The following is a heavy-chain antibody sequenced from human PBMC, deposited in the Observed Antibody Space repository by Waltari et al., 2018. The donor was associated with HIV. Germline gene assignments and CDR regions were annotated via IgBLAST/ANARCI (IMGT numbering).Heavy chain of an antibody. CDR2: ISFEGNKK. D-gene: IGHD6-13*01. Sequence: QVRLVESGGGVVQPGTSLRLSCEVSGFSFGGYDMHWVRQTPDKGREWVAGISFEGNKKQYTDSVKGRFTVSRDNSRNTMYLQMNSLRADDTAVYHCARDLGHSSTWPSYWGQGTLVTVSS. CDR3: ARDLGHSSTWPSY. CDR1: GFSFGGYD. V-gene: IGHV3-30*03. J-gene: IGHJ4*02.